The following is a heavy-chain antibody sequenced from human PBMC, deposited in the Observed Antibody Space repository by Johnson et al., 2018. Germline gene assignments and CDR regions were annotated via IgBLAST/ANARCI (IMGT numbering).Heavy chain of an antibody. CDR2: VTGQTTYYAT. CDR1: GFTFGDSA. D-gene: IGHD3-3*01. J-gene: IGHJ6*02. V-gene: IGHV3-73*01. Sequence: VRLQESGGGLVQSGGSLKLCCAVSGFTFGDSAIHWVRQASGKELEWVGRVTGQTTYYATQYAASVKGRFTISRDDSKGTAYLQMNSLKTEDTAIYYCCSYTHTYYFYGMDGWGQGTTVTVSS. CDR3: CSYTHTYYFYGMDG.